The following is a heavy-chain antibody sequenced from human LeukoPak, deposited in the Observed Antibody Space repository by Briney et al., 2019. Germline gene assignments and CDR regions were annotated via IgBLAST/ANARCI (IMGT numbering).Heavy chain of an antibody. D-gene: IGHD2-21*02. CDR3: AKADCGGDCDLIDY. V-gene: IGHV3-43*01. CDR2: ISRDGGII. J-gene: IGHJ4*02. Sequence: PGGSLRLSSSASRFTFNDYTMQWVRQVPGKRLEWVSLISRDGGIIYYADSVKGRFVISRDNSKNSLFLQMNSLRPEDTAFYYCAKADCGGDCDLIDYWGQGTLVTVSS. CDR1: RFTFNDYT.